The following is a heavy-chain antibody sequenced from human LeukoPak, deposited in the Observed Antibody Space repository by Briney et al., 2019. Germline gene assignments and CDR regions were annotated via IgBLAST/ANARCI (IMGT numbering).Heavy chain of an antibody. Sequence: GGSLRLSCAASGFTFSSYAMSWVRQAPGKGLEWVSAISGSGGRTYYADPVKGRFSISRDNSKSTSYLQLSSLRAEDTAVYYCARGPGSSGGAYVGAYWGHGTLVTVSS. CDR3: ARGPGSSGGAYVGAY. V-gene: IGHV3-23*01. CDR1: GFTFSSYA. D-gene: IGHD3-22*01. CDR2: ISGSGGRT. J-gene: IGHJ4*01.